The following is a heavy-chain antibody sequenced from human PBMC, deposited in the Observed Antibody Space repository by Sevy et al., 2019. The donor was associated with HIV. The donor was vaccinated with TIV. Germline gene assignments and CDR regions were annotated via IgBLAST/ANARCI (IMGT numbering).Heavy chain of an antibody. D-gene: IGHD5-12*01. V-gene: IGHV3-23*01. J-gene: IGHJ3*02. CDR2: ISGSGGST. CDR1: GFTFSSYA. CDR3: AKDKGLRGGSGYDEDDAFDI. Sequence: GGSLRLSCAASGFTFSSYAMSWVRQAPGKGLEWVSAISGSGGSTYYADSVKGRFTISRGNSKRPLYLQMNSLRAEDTAVYYCAKDKGLRGGSGYDEDDAFDIWGQGTMVTVSS.